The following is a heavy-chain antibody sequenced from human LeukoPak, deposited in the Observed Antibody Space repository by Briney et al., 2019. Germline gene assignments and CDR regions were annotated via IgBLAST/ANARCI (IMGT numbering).Heavy chain of an antibody. V-gene: IGHV3-74*01. CDR1: GFTFSDYW. CDR3: TRDLVYGSGSSDY. J-gene: IGHJ4*02. CDR2: IKTDGSGA. Sequence: GGSLRLSCAASGFTFSDYWMHWVRQAPGKGLVWVSRIKTDGSGAGYADSVRGRFTISRDNAKNTLYLQMNSLRAEDTAVYYCTRDLVYGSGSSDYWGQGTMVTVSS. D-gene: IGHD3-10*01.